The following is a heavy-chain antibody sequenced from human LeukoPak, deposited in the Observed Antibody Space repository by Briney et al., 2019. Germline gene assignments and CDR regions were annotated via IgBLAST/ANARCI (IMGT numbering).Heavy chain of an antibody. CDR1: GYTFTGYY. V-gene: IGHV1-2*02. Sequence: ASVKVSCKASGYTFTGYYMHWVRQAPGQGLEWMGWINPNRGGTNYAQKFQGRVTMTRDTSISTAYMELSRLRSGDTAVYYCARDVRAVAGHFDYWGQGTLVTVSS. CDR2: INPNRGGT. J-gene: IGHJ4*02. CDR3: ARDVRAVAGHFDY. D-gene: IGHD6-19*01.